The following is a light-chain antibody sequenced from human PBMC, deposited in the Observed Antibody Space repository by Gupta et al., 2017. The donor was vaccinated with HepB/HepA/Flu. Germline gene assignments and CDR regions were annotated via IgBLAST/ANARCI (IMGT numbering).Light chain of an antibody. Sequence: PSTFAASAADRTTIPCRASKDIGNYLEWYQQHPRKAPTILLWDATTYQRGVRPRFSGSGAGRDFTLTISCMQQEDFATFYCEEHDRYLSWTFGQGTKVEMK. CDR2: DAT. CDR1: KDIGNY. CDR3: EEHDRYLSWT. J-gene: IGKJ1*01. V-gene: IGKV1-8*01.